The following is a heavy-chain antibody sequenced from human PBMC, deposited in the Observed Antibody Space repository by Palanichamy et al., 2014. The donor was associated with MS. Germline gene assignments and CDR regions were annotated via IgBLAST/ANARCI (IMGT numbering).Heavy chain of an antibody. CDR3: ARDYNDRSGYFH. D-gene: IGHD3-22*01. Sequence: QVQLVQSGAEVKKPGSSVKVSCKDSGDTFITYAFSWVRQAPGQGLEWMGRISPLLGTTHYAQRFQGRVTITADESSSTVFVDLSSLRSDDTAVYFCARDYNDRSGYFHWGQGTLVTVSS. CDR1: GDTFITYA. J-gene: IGHJ4*02. V-gene: IGHV1-69*11. CDR2: ISPLLGTT.